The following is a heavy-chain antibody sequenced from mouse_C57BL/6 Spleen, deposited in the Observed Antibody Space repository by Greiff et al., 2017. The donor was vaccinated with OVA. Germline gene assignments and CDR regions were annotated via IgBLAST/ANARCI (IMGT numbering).Heavy chain of an antibody. CDR1: GFNIKDYY. D-gene: IGHD2-12*01. J-gene: IGHJ2*01. V-gene: IGHV14-2*01. CDR2: IDPEDGET. Sequence: VQLQQSGAALVKPGASVTLSCTAPGFNIKDYYMHWVKQRTEQGLEWIGRIDPEDGETKYAPKFQGKATITADTSSNTAYLQLSSLTSEDTAVDYGARGDYSNDDYCDDWGQGTTLTVSS. CDR3: ARGDYSNDDYCDD.